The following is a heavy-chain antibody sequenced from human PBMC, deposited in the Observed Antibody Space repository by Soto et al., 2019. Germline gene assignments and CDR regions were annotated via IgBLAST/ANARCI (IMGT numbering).Heavy chain of an antibody. CDR2: INPSGGST. V-gene: IGHV1-46*01. J-gene: IGHJ6*02. CDR3: ARDVPSSTYGPDPRMDV. CDR1: GYTFTSYY. Sequence: ASVKVSFKASGYTFTSYYMHWVRQAPGQGLEWMGIINPSGGSTSYAQKFQGRVTMTRDTSTSTVYMELSSLRSEDTAVYYCARDVPSSTYGPDPRMDVWGQGTTVTVSS. D-gene: IGHD4-17*01.